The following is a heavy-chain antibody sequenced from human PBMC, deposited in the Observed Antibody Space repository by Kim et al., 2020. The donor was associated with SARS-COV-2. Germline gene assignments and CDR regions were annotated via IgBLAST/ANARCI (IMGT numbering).Heavy chain of an antibody. CDR1: GFTFSSYA. CDR2: ISYDGSNK. Sequence: GGSLRLSCAASGFTFSSYAMHWVRQAPGKGLEWVAVISYDGSNKYYADSVKGRFTISRDNSKNTLYLQMNSLRAEDTAVYYCARSSVYAIYYYYYMDVWGKGTTVTVSS. CDR3: ARSSVYAIYYYYYMDV. D-gene: IGHD2-8*01. V-gene: IGHV3-30*04. J-gene: IGHJ6*03.